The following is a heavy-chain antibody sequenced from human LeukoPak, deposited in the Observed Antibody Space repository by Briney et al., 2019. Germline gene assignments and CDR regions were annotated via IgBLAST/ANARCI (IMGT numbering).Heavy chain of an antibody. V-gene: IGHV3-23*01. CDR2: ISGSGGST. J-gene: IGHJ4*02. Sequence: GGSLRLSCAASGFTFNSYWMSWVRQAPGKGLEWVSAISGSGGSTYYADSVKGRFTISRDNSKNTLYLQMNSLRAEGTAVYYCAKSAGHMVRDKLKDEYDYWGQGTLATVSS. D-gene: IGHD3-10*01. CDR3: AKSAGHMVRDKLKDEYDY. CDR1: GFTFNSYW.